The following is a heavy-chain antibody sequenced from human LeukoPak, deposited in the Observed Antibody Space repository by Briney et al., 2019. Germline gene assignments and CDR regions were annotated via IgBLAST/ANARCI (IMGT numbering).Heavy chain of an antibody. CDR1: GYTFTSYG. CDR3: ARDERYGDYGDIDY. J-gene: IGHJ4*02. D-gene: IGHD4-17*01. CDR2: ISAYNGNT. Sequence: ASVKVSCKAPGYTFTSYGISWVRQAPGQGLEWMGWISAYNGNTNYAQKLQGRVTMTTDTSTSTVYMELRSLRSDDTAVYYCARDERYGDYGDIDYWGQGTLVTVSS. V-gene: IGHV1-18*01.